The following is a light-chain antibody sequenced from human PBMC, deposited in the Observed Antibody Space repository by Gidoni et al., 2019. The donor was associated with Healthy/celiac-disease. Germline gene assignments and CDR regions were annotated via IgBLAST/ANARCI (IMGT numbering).Light chain of an antibody. V-gene: IGLV2-14*01. J-gene: IGLJ1*01. CDR3: SSYTSSSTLYV. Sequence: HSALTPPAAVSGASGQSITISCTRTSSDVGGDNYVSWYQQHPGKAPKLMIYEVRNRPSGVSNRFSGSKSGNTASLTISGLQAEDEADYYCSSYTSSSTLYVFGTGIKVTVL. CDR1: SSDVGGDNY. CDR2: EVR.